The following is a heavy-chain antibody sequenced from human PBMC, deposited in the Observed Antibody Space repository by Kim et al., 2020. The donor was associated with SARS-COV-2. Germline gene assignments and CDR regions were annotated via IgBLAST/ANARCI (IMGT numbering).Heavy chain of an antibody. CDR2: ISYDGSNK. Sequence: GGSLRLSCAASGFTFSSYGMHWVRQAPGKGLEWVAVISYDGSNKYYADSVKGRFTISRDNSKNTLYLQMNSLRAEDTAVYYCASGIAAEGAFDIWGQGTMVTVSS. J-gene: IGHJ3*02. D-gene: IGHD6-13*01. V-gene: IGHV3-33*05. CDR3: ASGIAAEGAFDI. CDR1: GFTFSSYG.